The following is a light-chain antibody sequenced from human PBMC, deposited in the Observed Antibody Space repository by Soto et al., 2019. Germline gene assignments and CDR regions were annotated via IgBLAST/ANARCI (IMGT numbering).Light chain of an antibody. V-gene: IGKV3-15*01. J-gene: IGKJ1*01. Sequence: EIVMTQPPATLSVSPGERATLSFRASQSVSILLAWYQQKPGQAPRLLIHGATTRATGIPARFSGSGSGTEFTLTISSLQSEDFAVYYCQQYNNWPRTFGQGTKVDI. CDR3: QQYNNWPRT. CDR2: GAT. CDR1: QSVSIL.